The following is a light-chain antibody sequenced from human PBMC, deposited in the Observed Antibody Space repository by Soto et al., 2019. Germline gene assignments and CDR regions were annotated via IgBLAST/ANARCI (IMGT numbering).Light chain of an antibody. J-gene: IGLJ1*01. CDR3: SSYTSSSTLV. CDR1: SSDVGGYNY. CDR2: EVS. V-gene: IGLV2-14*01. Sequence: QSALTQPASVSGSPGQSITISCTGTSSDVGGYNYVSWYQQHPGKAPKLMIYEVSNRPSGVSNRFSASKSGNTASLTISGLQAENEADYYCSSYTSSSTLVFGTGTKVTVL.